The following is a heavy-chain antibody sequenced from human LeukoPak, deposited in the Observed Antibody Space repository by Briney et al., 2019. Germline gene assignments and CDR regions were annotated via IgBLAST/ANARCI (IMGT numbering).Heavy chain of an antibody. Sequence: GASVKVSCKVSGYTLTELSMHWVRQAPGKGLEWMGGFDPEDGETIYAQKFQGRVTMTEDTSTNTAYMELSSLRSEDTAVYYCATDGSAMVEANYFDYWGQGTLVTVSS. CDR2: FDPEDGET. D-gene: IGHD5-18*01. CDR1: GYTLTELS. CDR3: ATDGSAMVEANYFDY. J-gene: IGHJ4*02. V-gene: IGHV1-24*01.